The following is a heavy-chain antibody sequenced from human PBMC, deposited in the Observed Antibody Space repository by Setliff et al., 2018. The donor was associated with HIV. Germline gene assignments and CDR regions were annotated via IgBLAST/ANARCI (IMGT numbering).Heavy chain of an antibody. CDR2: IYTSGST. CDR1: GGSISNYY. V-gene: IGHV4-4*09. J-gene: IGHJ3*02. Sequence: KTSETLSLTCTVPGGSISNYYWSWIRQPPGKGLEWIGYIYTSGSTNYNPYLKSRITISLDTSKEQFSLTLNSLTAADTALYYCARAFRPNDAFDTWGQGTMVTVSS. CDR3: ARAFRPNDAFDT.